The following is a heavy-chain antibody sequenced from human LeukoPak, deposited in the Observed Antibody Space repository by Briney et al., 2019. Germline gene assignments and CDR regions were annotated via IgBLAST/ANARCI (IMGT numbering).Heavy chain of an antibody. Sequence: SVKVSCKTSGGVFSDYPVSWVRLAPGQGLEWMGGIIPVFGTTTYAPKFQGRVSLSIHESAGTAYMELSDLTFEDTAIYYCAGDFYGSGSYRPAFDYWGQGTLVTVSS. V-gene: IGHV1-69*05. CDR2: IIPVFGTT. CDR1: GGVFSDYP. J-gene: IGHJ4*02. CDR3: AGDFYGSGSYRPAFDY. D-gene: IGHD3-10*01.